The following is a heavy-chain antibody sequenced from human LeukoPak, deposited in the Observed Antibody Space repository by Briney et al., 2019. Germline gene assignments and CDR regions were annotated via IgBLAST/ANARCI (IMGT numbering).Heavy chain of an antibody. D-gene: IGHD3-22*01. CDR1: GFTFSSYG. CDR2: ISYDGNNK. J-gene: IGHJ4*02. V-gene: IGHV3-30*03. Sequence: PGGSLRLSCAASGFTFSSYGMHWVRQAPGKGLEWVAVISYDGNNKYYADSVKGRFTISRDNAKNTLYLQMNSLRAEDTAVYYCARDAWLAYWGQGTLVTVSS. CDR3: ARDAWLAY.